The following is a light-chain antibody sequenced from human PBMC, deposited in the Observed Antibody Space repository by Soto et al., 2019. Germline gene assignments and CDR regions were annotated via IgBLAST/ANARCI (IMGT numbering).Light chain of an antibody. CDR2: GDN. CDR1: ASSIGTNT. CDR3: AAWDGSLNNVL. Sequence: QSVLTQPPSASGTPGQRVTISCSGSASSIGTNTVNRYRQLPGTAPKLLIYGDNQRPSGVPDRFSGSKSGTSASLAISGLQCADEAEYYCAAWDGSLNNVLFGGGTQLTVL. J-gene: IGLJ2*01. V-gene: IGLV1-44*01.